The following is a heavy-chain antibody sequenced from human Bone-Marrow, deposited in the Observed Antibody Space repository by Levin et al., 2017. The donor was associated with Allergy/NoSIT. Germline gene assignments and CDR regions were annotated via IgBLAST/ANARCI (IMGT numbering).Heavy chain of an antibody. J-gene: IGHJ3*01. Sequence: SQTLSLTCIVSGGSMGSSCYYWGWVRQPPGKGLEWIGSIYYTGTTYYSPSLKSRVTISADRSKNQFSLKLTSVTAADTAVYYCVRPNTLTLLYSLDLWGQGTMVTVSS. CDR3: VRPNTLTLLYSLDL. CDR2: IYYTGTT. V-gene: IGHV4-39*01. D-gene: IGHD3-9*01. CDR1: GGSMGSSCYY.